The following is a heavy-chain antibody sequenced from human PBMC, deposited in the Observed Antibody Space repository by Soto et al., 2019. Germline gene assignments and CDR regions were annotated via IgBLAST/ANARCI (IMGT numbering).Heavy chain of an antibody. CDR2: IYTSGST. CDR1: AGSISNYY. V-gene: IGHV4-4*07. CDR3: ARQTTYSSSLYDY. J-gene: IGHJ4*01. Sequence: SETLSLPCPVSAGSISNYYCTWIRQPAAKGLQWIGRIYTSGSTNYNPSLKIRITMSVNTSKNQFSLKLSSVTAADTSLYYCARQTTYSSSLYDYWGHGTMVTVAS. D-gene: IGHD6-13*01.